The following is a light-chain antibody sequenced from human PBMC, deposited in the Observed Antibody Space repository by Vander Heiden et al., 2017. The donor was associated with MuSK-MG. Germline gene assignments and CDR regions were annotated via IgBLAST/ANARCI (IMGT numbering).Light chain of an antibody. J-gene: IGKJ2*01. Sequence: IVLTQPPATLSLSPWERATLSCMASQSVSSSYLACYKQKPGEAPRRFIYGVPSSATGMPDRFSGRGYGTDFTLTISRLGPQDIALYSCQQYGSSPGTFGPGTKVEIK. CDR3: QQYGSSPGT. V-gene: IGKV3-20*01. CDR1: QSVSSSY. CDR2: GVP.